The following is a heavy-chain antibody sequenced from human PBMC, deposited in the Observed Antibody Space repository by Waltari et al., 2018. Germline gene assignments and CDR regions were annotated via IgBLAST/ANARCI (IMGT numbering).Heavy chain of an antibody. Sequence: QVQLVQSGAEVKKPGASVKVSCKASGYTFTSYGISWVRQAPGQGLEWKGGSSAYNGNTNYAQKLQGIVTMTTDTSTSTAYMELRSLRSDDTAVYYCARSARTQWFGELYAFDPWGQGTLVTVSS. CDR2: SSAYNGNT. V-gene: IGHV1-18*04. D-gene: IGHD3-10*01. CDR1: GYTFTSYG. CDR3: ARSARTQWFGELYAFDP. J-gene: IGHJ5*02.